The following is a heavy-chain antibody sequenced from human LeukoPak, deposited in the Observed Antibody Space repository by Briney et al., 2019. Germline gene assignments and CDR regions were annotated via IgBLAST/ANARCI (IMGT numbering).Heavy chain of an antibody. CDR2: ISRGEGT. V-gene: IGHV4-34*01. J-gene: IGHJ4*02. CDR1: GGSISDYY. D-gene: IGHD2-15*01. CDR3: VRGQDAAKQGY. Sequence: SETLSLTCAVYGGSISDYYWSWIRQPPGRGLEWIGEISRGEGTKYNSSLKSRVTISVDTSKNQFSLNLNSVTAADTAVYYCVRGQDAAKQGYWGQGTLVTVSS.